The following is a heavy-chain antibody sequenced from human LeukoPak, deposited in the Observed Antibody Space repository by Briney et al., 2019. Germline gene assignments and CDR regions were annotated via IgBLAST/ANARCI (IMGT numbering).Heavy chain of an antibody. D-gene: IGHD3-22*01. V-gene: IGHV4-31*03. J-gene: IGHJ4*02. CDR1: GGSISSGGYY. CDR3: ARDLWPYDSSGYPGY. Sequence: SETLSLTCTVSGGSISSGGYYWRWIRQHPGKGLEWIGYIYYSGSTYYNPSLKSRVTISVDTSKNQFSLKLSSVTAADTAVYYCARDLWPYDSSGYPGYWGQGTLVTVSS. CDR2: IYYSGST.